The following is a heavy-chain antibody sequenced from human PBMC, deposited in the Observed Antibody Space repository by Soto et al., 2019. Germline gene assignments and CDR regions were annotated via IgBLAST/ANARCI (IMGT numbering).Heavy chain of an antibody. CDR2: ISAYNGNT. J-gene: IGHJ5*02. CDR1: GYTFTSYG. CDR3: ARYQYYDILTGYSPFDP. Sequence: ASVKVSCKASGYTFTSYGISLVRQAPGQGLEWMGWISAYNGNTNYAQKLQGRVTMTTDTSTSTAYMELRSLRSDDTAVYYCARYQYYDILTGYSPFDPWGQGTLVTVSS. D-gene: IGHD3-9*01. V-gene: IGHV1-18*01.